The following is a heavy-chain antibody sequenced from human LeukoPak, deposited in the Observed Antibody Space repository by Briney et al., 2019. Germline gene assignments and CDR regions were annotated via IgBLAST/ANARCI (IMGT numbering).Heavy chain of an antibody. CDR2: IIPILGIA. CDR1: GGTFSSYA. Sequence: ASVKVSCKASGGTFSSYAISWVRQAPGQGLEWMGRIIPILGIANYAQKFQGRVTITADKSTSTVYMELSSLRSEDTAVYYCARAHCSSTSCYQSWFDPWGQGTLVTVSS. D-gene: IGHD2-2*01. V-gene: IGHV1-69*04. CDR3: ARAHCSSTSCYQSWFDP. J-gene: IGHJ5*02.